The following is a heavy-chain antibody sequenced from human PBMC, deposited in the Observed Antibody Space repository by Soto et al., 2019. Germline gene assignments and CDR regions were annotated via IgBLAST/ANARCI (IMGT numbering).Heavy chain of an antibody. CDR1: GYTFTGYY. V-gene: IGHV1-2*02. J-gene: IGHJ4*02. Sequence: ASVKVSCKASGYTFTGYYMHWVRQAPGQGLEWMGWIDPRSGGTVYEQKFQGRVTMTRDTSISTVYMDLSGLTSDDTALYYCATDDYGIFTYCGQGSLVTVSS. CDR2: IDPRSGGT. D-gene: IGHD3-10*01. CDR3: ATDDYGIFTY.